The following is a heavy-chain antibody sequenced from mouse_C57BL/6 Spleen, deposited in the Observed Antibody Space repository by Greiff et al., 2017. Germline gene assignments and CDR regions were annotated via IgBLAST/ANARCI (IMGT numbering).Heavy chain of an antibody. Sequence: QVQLKQSGPELVNPGASVKISCKASGYAFSSSWMNWVKQRPGKGLEWIGRIYPGDGDTNYNGKFKGKATLTADKSSSTAYMQLSSLTYEDSAVYFWAREDYGSSYYTYWGQGTLVTVSA. CDR3: AREDYGSSYYTY. J-gene: IGHJ3*01. D-gene: IGHD1-1*01. V-gene: IGHV1-82*01. CDR2: IYPGDGDT. CDR1: GYAFSSSW.